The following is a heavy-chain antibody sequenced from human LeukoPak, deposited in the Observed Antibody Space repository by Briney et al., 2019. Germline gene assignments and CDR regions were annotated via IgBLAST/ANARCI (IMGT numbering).Heavy chain of an antibody. V-gene: IGHV4-59*01. CDR3: ARGVVGATPWDAFDI. Sequence: SETLSLTCTVSGGSISSYYWSWIRQPPGKGLEWIGYIYYSGSTNYNPSLKSRVTISVDTSKNQFSLKLSSVTAAVTAVYYCARGVVGATPWDAFDIWGQGTMVTVSS. CDR2: IYYSGST. CDR1: GGSISSYY. D-gene: IGHD1-26*01. J-gene: IGHJ3*02.